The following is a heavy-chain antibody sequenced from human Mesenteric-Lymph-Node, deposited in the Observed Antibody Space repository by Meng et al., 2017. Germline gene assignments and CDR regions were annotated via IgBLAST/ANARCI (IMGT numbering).Heavy chain of an antibody. CDR2: IYYSGTT. V-gene: IGHV4-28*03. Sequence: SQTLSLTCGVSGFSISSGYYWGWIRQPPGKGLEWIGHIYYSGTTNYNPSLKSRVTISMDPSKSQFSLNLGSVTAADTAIYYCARDLRDDYGSGTYYDYWGQGTLVTVSS. CDR3: ARDLRDDYGSGTYYDY. CDR1: GFSISSGYY. J-gene: IGHJ4*02. D-gene: IGHD3-10*01.